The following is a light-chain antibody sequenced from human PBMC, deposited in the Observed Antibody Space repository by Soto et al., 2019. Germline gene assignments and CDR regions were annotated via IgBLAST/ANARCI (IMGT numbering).Light chain of an antibody. J-gene: IGKJ2*01. CDR2: AAS. CDR3: QQSYSTPMYT. Sequence: DIQMTQSPSSLSASVGDRVTITCRASQTISNYLNWYQQKPGKAPKLLIYAASSLQSGVPSRFSGSRSGTDFTLTISSLQPEDFATYYCQQSYSTPMYTFGQGTKLYIK. V-gene: IGKV1-39*01. CDR1: QTISNY.